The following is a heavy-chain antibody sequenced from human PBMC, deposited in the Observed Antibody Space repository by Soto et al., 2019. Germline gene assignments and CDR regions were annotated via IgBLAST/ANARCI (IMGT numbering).Heavy chain of an antibody. J-gene: IGHJ6*02. V-gene: IGHV1-69*13. CDR2: IIPIFGTA. D-gene: IGHD1-26*01. Sequence: SVKVSCKASGGTFSSYAISWVRQAPGQGLEWMGGIIPIFGTANYAQKFQGRVTITADESTSTAYMELSSLRSEDTAVYYCARDIVGATFYYYYGMDVWGQGTTVTVSS. CDR3: ARDIVGATFYYYYGMDV. CDR1: GGTFSSYA.